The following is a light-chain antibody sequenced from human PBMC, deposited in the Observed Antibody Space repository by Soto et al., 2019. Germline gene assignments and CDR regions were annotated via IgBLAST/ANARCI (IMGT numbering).Light chain of an antibody. V-gene: IGKV3-20*01. Sequence: EIVLTQSPGTPSLSPGERATLSCRASQSVSSSYLAWYQQKPGQAPRLLIYGASSRATGIPDRFSGSGSGTDFTLTISRLEPEDFAVYYCHQYGSSPWTFGQGTKVDIK. CDR1: QSVSSSY. CDR3: HQYGSSPWT. J-gene: IGKJ1*01. CDR2: GAS.